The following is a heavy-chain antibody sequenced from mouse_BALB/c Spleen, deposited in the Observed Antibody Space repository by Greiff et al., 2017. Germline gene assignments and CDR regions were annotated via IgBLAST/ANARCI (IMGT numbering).Heavy chain of an antibody. Sequence: VQLKESGGGLVQPGGSLKLSCAASGFTFSSYTMSWVRQTPEKRLEWVAYISNGGGSTYYPDTVKGRFTISRDNAKNTLYLQMSSLKSEDTAMYYCARHTYYGNYGYAMDYWGQGTSVTVSS. CDR1: GFTFSSYT. J-gene: IGHJ4*01. D-gene: IGHD2-10*01. CDR2: ISNGGGST. CDR3: ARHTYYGNYGYAMDY. V-gene: IGHV5-12-2*01.